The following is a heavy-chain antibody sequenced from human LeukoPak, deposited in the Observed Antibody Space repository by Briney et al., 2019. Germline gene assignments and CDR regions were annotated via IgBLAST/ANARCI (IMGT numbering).Heavy chain of an antibody. D-gene: IGHD6-13*01. Sequence: SETLSLTCTVSGGSISSSTYYWGWIRQPPGKGLEWIGYIYYSGSTNYNPSLKSRVTISVDTSKNQFSLKLSSVTAADTAVYYCARMLLRPYSSSWYYNWFDPWGQGTLVTVSS. CDR1: GGSISSSTYY. V-gene: IGHV4-61*05. CDR3: ARMLLRPYSSSWYYNWFDP. J-gene: IGHJ5*02. CDR2: IYYSGST.